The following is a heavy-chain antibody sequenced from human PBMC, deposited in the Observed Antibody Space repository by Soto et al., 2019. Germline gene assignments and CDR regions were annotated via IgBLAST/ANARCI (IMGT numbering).Heavy chain of an antibody. CDR2: ISAYNGIT. CDR1: GYTFTSYG. D-gene: IGHD1-26*01. CDR3: ARGVGASYYFDY. J-gene: IGHJ4*02. Sequence: QVQLVQSGAEVKKPGASVKVSCKASGYTFTSYGISWVRQAPGPGLEWMGWISAYNGITNYAQMLQGRVTMTTDTSTSTADMELRSLRSDDTAGYYCARGVGASYYFDYWGQGTLVTVSS. V-gene: IGHV1-18*01.